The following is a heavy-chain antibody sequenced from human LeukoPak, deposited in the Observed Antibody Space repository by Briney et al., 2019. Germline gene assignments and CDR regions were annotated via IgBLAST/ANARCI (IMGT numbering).Heavy chain of an antibody. D-gene: IGHD6-6*01. Sequence: SETLSLTCTVSGGSISSSSYYWGWIRQPPGKGLEWIVSIYYSGSTYYNPSLKSRVTISVDTSKNQFSLKLSSVTAADTAVYYCAREEWAAARSPYYFDYWGQGTLVTVSS. CDR3: AREEWAAARSPYYFDY. CDR1: GGSISSSSYY. V-gene: IGHV4-39*07. J-gene: IGHJ4*02. CDR2: IYYSGST.